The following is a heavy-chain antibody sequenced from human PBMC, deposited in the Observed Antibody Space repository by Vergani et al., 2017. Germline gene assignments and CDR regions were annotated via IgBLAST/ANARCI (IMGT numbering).Heavy chain of an antibody. J-gene: IGHJ4*02. CDR1: GYTFTSYA. D-gene: IGHD3-10*01. CDR2: INAGNGNT. CDR3: ARDLYGSGSYL. V-gene: IGHV1-3*01. Sequence: QVQFVQSGAEVKKPGASVNVSCKASGYTFTSYALPWVRQPPGQSLLGMGWINAGNGNTKYSQKFQGRVTITRDTSASTAYMELSSLRSEDTAVYYCARDLYGSGSYLWGQGTLVTVSS.